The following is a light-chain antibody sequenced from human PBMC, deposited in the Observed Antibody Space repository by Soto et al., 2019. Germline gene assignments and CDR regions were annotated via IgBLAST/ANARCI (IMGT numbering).Light chain of an antibody. CDR1: SSNIGAGYE. Sequence: QPVLTQPPSVSGAPGQRVTISRTGSSSNIGAGYEVHWYQQIPGTAPKLLIYGNTNRPSGVPDRFSASKSGTSASLAITGLQAEDEADYYCQSYESSLSGWIFGGGTQLTVL. CDR2: GNT. V-gene: IGLV1-40*01. CDR3: QSYESSLSGWI. J-gene: IGLJ2*01.